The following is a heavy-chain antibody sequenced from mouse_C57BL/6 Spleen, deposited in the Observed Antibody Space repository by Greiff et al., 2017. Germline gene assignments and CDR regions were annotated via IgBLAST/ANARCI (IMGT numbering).Heavy chain of an antibody. CDR1: GFTFSSYG. V-gene: IGHV5-6*01. CDR3: ARQNGYGAMDY. J-gene: IGHJ4*01. D-gene: IGHD2-10*02. Sequence: EVQRVESGGDLVKPGGSLKLSCAASGFTFSSYGMSWVRQTPDKRLEWVATISSGGSYTYYPDNVKGRFTISRDKAKNTLYLQMSSRKSEDTAMYYCARQNGYGAMDYWGQGTLVTVSS. CDR2: ISSGGSYT.